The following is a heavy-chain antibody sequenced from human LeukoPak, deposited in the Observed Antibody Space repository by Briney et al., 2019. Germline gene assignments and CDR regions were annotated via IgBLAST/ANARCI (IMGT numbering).Heavy chain of an antibody. Sequence: GASVKVSCKASGYTFTSYAIHWVRQAPGQRLEWMGWISASNGNTKYSQNFQGRVTLISNTSATTAFMELSSLRSEDAAVYYCARDSGSGSNDYWGQGTLVTVSS. J-gene: IGHJ4*02. CDR3: ARDSGSGSNDY. V-gene: IGHV1-3*01. CDR2: ISASNGNT. CDR1: GYTFTSYA. D-gene: IGHD1-26*01.